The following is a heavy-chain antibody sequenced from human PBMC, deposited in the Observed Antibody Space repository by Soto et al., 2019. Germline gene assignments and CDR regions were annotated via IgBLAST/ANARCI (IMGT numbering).Heavy chain of an antibody. CDR3: ARGKRYFDLLSSFDY. V-gene: IGHV1-3*01. CDR1: GYTFSNYA. CDR2: INSGNGDT. D-gene: IGHD3-9*01. J-gene: IGHJ4*02. Sequence: QVQLVQSGAELTQPGASVKVSCKASGYTFSNYAIQWVRQAPGQRLEWLAWINSGNGDTKYSQDFQGRVTITRDTSASTAYMELSSLGSEDTAVYYCARGKRYFDLLSSFDYWGQGTLVTVSS.